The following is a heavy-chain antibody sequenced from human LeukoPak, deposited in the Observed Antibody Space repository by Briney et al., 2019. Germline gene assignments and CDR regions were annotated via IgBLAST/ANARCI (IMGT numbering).Heavy chain of an antibody. CDR1: GGSISSYC. V-gene: IGHV4-4*07. CDR3: TAKDGWQQLFDP. CDR2: IYSSGGT. J-gene: IGHJ5*02. D-gene: IGHD6-13*01. Sequence: SETLSLTCTVSGGSISSYCWSWIRQPAGKGLEWIGRIYSSGGTSYNPSLESRVTLSVDTSKNQVSLKLSSVTAADTAVYYCTAKDGWQQLFDPWGQGTLVTVSS.